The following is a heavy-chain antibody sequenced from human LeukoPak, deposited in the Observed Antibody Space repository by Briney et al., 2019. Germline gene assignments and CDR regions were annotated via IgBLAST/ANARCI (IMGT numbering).Heavy chain of an antibody. D-gene: IGHD3-3*01. J-gene: IGHJ6*02. Sequence: PGRSLRLSCTASGFTFSSYAMHWVRRAPGKGLEWVAVISYDGSNKYHADFVKGRFTISRDNSKNTLYLQMNSLRAEDTAVYYCARATGFLVYMDVWGQGTTVTVSS. CDR1: GFTFSSYA. V-gene: IGHV3-30-3*01. CDR2: ISYDGSNK. CDR3: ARATGFLVYMDV.